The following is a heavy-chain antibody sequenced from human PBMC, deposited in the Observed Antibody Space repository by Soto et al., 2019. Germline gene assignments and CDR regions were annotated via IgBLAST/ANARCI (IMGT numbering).Heavy chain of an antibody. J-gene: IGHJ1*01. V-gene: IGHV4-4*02. CDR1: GGYISSSNW. CDR3: ARELTYYYDSSGYYLEYFQH. Sequence: SETLSLTCAVSGGYISSSNWWSWVRQPPGKGLEWIGEIYHSGSTNYNPSLKSRVTISVDKSKNQFSLKLSSVTAADTAVYYCARELTYYYDSSGYYLEYFQHWGQGTLVTVSS. D-gene: IGHD3-22*01. CDR2: IYHSGST.